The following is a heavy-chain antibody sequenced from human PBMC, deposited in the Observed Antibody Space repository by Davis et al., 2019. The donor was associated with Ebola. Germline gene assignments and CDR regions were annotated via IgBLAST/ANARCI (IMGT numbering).Heavy chain of an antibody. D-gene: IGHD2-2*01. J-gene: IGHJ6*04. CDR2: ISSGSTTL. Sequence: GGSLRLSCVASGFSFSRYDMNWVRQAPGKGLEWVSYISSGSTTLKYADSVKGRFTISRDNSKNTLYLQMNSLRTEDTAVYYCARYADYGMDVWGKGTTVTVSS. V-gene: IGHV3-48*01. CDR3: ARYADYGMDV. CDR1: GFSFSRYD.